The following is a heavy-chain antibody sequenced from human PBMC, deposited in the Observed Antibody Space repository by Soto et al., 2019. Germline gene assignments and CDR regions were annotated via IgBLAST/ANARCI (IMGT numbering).Heavy chain of an antibody. V-gene: IGHV1-18*01. D-gene: IGHD2-8*01. CDR1: GYTFSRYG. CDR3: AKNGQPPYYYYGMDV. Sequence: QGQLVQSGPEVKKPGASVKVSCKASGYTFSRYGISWVRQAPGQGLEWMGWISGYNGDTIYAQKVQGRVTMTIDTSTYTAYIDLRSLTSDDTAIYYCAKNGQPPYYYYGMDVWGQGTTVTVSS. J-gene: IGHJ6*02. CDR2: ISGYNGDT.